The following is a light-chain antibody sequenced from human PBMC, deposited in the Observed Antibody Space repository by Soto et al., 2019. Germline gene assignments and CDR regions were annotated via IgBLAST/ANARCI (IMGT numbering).Light chain of an antibody. CDR2: EVS. V-gene: IGLV2-8*01. J-gene: IGLJ2*01. CDR3: SSYAGSNNLV. Sequence: QAVVTQPPSASGSPGQSVTISCTGTSSDVGGYNYVSWYQQHPGKAPKLVIYEVSKRPSGVPDRFSGSKSANTASLTVSGLQAEDEADYYCSSYAGSNNLVFGGGTQLTVL. CDR1: SSDVGGYNY.